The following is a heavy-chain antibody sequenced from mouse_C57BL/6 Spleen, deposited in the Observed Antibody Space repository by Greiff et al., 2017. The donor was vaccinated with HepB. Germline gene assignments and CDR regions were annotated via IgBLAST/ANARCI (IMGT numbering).Heavy chain of an antibody. V-gene: IGHV1-61*01. CDR2: IYPSDSET. J-gene: IGHJ2*01. D-gene: IGHD2-1*01. CDR1: GYTFTSYW. CDR3: ALFYRRFFDY. Sequence: QVQLQQPGAELVRPGSSVKLSCKASGYTFTSYWMDWVKQRPGQGLEWIGNIYPSDSETHYNQKFKDKATLTVDKSSSTAYMQLSSLTSEDSAVYYCALFYRRFFDYWGQGTTLTVSS.